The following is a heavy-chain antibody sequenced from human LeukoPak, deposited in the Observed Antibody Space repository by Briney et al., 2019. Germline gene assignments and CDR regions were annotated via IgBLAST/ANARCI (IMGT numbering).Heavy chain of an antibody. CDR2: SDNGDIT. Sequence: GGSLRLSCAASGFTVSSNYMSWVRQAPGKGLEWVSVISDNGDITKYADSVRGRFTMSRDNAKNSLYLQMNSLRAEDTAVYYCARDYEIFDYWGQGTLVTVSS. CDR1: GFTVSSNY. V-gene: IGHV3-11*06. CDR3: ARDYEIFDY. J-gene: IGHJ4*02. D-gene: IGHD5-12*01.